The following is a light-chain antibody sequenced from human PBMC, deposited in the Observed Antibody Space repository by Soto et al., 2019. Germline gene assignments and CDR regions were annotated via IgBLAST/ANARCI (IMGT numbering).Light chain of an antibody. CDR3: AAWDGSLQSWV. J-gene: IGLJ3*02. V-gene: IGLV1-44*01. Sequence: QSVLTQPTSASGTPGQRVTISCSGSSSNIGSHVVNWYQQVPGTAPKLLIYTHNQRPSGVPDRFSDSKSGTSASLAISGLQSEDEADYYCAAWDGSLQSWVFGGGTKLTVL. CDR2: THN. CDR1: SSNIGSHV.